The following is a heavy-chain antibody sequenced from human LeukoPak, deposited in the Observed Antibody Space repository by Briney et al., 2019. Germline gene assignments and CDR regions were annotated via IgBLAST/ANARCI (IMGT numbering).Heavy chain of an antibody. Sequence: ASVKVSCKASGYTFTGYYMHWVRQAPGQGLEWMGWINPNSGGTNYAQKFQGRVTMTTDTSTSTAYMELRSLRSDDTAVYYCTRTNYYDTSGYFGGFDYWGQGTLVTVSS. CDR3: TRTNYYDTSGYFGGFDY. V-gene: IGHV1-2*02. J-gene: IGHJ4*02. CDR1: GYTFTGYY. CDR2: INPNSGGT. D-gene: IGHD3-22*01.